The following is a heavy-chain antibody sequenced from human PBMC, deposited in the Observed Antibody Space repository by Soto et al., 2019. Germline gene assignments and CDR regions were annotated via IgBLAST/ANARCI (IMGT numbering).Heavy chain of an antibody. CDR2: INPNSGGT. CDR3: ARSLRGYYYYYMVV. CDR1: GYTFTGYY. Sequence: ASVKVSCKASGYTFTGYYMHWVRQAPGQGLEWMGWINPNSGGTNYAQKFQGWVTMTRDTSISTAYMELSRLRSDDTAVFYCARSLRGYYYYYMVVWGKGTTVTVSS. D-gene: IGHD3-16*02. J-gene: IGHJ6*03. V-gene: IGHV1-2*04.